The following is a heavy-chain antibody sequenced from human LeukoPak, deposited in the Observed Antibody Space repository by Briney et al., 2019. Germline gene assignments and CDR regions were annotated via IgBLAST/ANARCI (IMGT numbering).Heavy chain of an antibody. V-gene: IGHV4-4*02. D-gene: IGHD1-14*01. CDR1: LDSTTSNF. CDR2: IHRSGSP. CDR3: AREILGGFNPGAY. J-gene: IGHJ4*02. Sequence: SETLSLTCTVSLDSTTSNFWSWVRQPPGKGLEWIGEIHRSGSPNCNPSLQSRVTISIDRSRNQIVLELSSVTAADTAVYYCAREILGGFNPGAYWGQGTLVTVSS.